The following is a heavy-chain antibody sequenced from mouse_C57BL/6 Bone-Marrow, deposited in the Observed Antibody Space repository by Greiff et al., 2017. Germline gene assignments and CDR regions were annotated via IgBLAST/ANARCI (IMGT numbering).Heavy chain of an antibody. J-gene: IGHJ3*01. CDR1: GYTFTSYG. V-gene: IGHV1-81*01. CDR2: IYPRSGNT. D-gene: IGHD2-10*01. CDR3: ARWPYYGKRFAY. Sequence: VQLQQSGAELARPGASVKLSCKASGYTFTSYGISWVKQRTGQGLEWIGEIYPRSGNTYYNEKFKGKATLTADKSSSTAYMELRSLTSEDSAVXFCARWPYYGKRFAYWGQGTLVTVSA.